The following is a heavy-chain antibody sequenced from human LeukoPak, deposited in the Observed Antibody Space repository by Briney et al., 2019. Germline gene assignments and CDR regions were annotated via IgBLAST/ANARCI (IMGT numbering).Heavy chain of an antibody. D-gene: IGHD2-2*01. CDR3: ARYCSSTSRYGAIDY. CDR1: GYTFTSYG. Sequence: ASVKVSCKASGYTFTSYGISWVRQAPGQGLEWMGWISAYNGNTNYAQKLQGRVTMTTDTSTSTAYMELRSLRSDDTAVYYCARYCSSTSRYGAIDYWGQGTLVTVSS. J-gene: IGHJ4*02. CDR2: ISAYNGNT. V-gene: IGHV1-18*01.